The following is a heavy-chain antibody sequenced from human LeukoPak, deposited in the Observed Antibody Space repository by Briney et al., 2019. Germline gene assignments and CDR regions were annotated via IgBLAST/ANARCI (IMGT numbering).Heavy chain of an antibody. J-gene: IGHJ4*02. D-gene: IGHD3-22*01. CDR3: ARDLIVVVNFDPPYFDY. Sequence: GASVKVSCKASGYTFTSYGISWVRQAPGQGLEWMGWISAYNGNTNYAQKLQGRVTMTTVTSTSTAYMELRSLRSDDTAVYYCARDLIVVVNFDPPYFDYWGQGTLVTVSS. V-gene: IGHV1-18*01. CDR2: ISAYNGNT. CDR1: GYTFTSYG.